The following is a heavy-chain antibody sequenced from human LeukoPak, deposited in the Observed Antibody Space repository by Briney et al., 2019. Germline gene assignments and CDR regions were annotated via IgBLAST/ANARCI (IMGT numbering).Heavy chain of an antibody. CDR3: AREHVDTAMAFDY. J-gene: IGHJ4*02. V-gene: IGHV1-69*13. D-gene: IGHD5-18*01. CDR1: GGTFSSYA. CDR2: IIPIFGTA. Sequence: ASVKVSCKAPGGTFSSYAISWVRQAPGQGLEWMGGIIPIFGTANYAQKFQGRVTITADESTSTAYMELSSLRSEDTAVYYCAREHVDTAMAFDYRGQGTLVTVSS.